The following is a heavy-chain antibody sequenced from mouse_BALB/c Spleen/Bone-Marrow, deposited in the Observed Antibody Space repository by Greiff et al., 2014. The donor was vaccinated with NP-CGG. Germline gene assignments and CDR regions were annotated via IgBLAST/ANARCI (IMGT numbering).Heavy chain of an antibody. CDR1: GYTFSNYW. CDR2: IYPGDGDT. V-gene: IGHV1-80*01. J-gene: IGHJ4*01. Sequence: VQLQQSGAELVRPGSSVKISCKASGYTFSNYWMNWMKQRPGQGLEWIGQIYPGDGDTNYIGKFQGKATMTADKSSSTAYMQLSSLTSEASAVYFGASRGDYSYAMDYWGQGTSVTVPS. D-gene: IGHD1-1*01. CDR3: ASRGDYSYAMDY.